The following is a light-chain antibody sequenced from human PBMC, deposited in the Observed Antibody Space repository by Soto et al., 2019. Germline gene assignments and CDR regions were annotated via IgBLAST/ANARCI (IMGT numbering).Light chain of an antibody. CDR3: QQYGRSPRVLFT. J-gene: IGKJ3*01. CDR1: QSVYSSY. V-gene: IGKV3-20*01. CDR2: AAS. Sequence: EIVLTLSPGTLSLSPGERATLSCRASQSVYSSYLAWYQQKPGQAPRLLIYAASRRATGIPDRFSGSGSGTDFTLTISRLEPEDSAVYYCQQYGRSPRVLFTFGPGTKVDIK.